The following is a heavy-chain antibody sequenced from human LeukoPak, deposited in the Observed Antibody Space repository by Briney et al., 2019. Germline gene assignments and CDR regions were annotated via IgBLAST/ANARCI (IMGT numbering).Heavy chain of an antibody. CDR2: TYSDGTT. J-gene: IGHJ4*02. CDR3: ARGITAAGTFDL. D-gene: IGHD6-25*01. CDR1: GFTVSDIY. Sequence: GESLRLSCAASGFTVSDIYMTWVRQAPEKGLLWVSVTYSDGTTYYADSVRGRFTISRNNSKKVLYLQMNSLRAEDTAVYYCARGITAAGTFDLWGQGTLVTVSS. V-gene: IGHV3-66*01.